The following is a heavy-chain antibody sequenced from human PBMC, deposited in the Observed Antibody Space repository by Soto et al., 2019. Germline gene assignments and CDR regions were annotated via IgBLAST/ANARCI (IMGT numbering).Heavy chain of an antibody. V-gene: IGHV3-74*01. CDR3: ARGIVGAGTAKDY. J-gene: IGHJ4*02. Sequence: EVQLVESGGGVVQPGGSLRLSCAASGFTFSGSWMHWVRQAPGKGLVWVSRINGDGSGTSYADFVKGRFTISRDDAKNTLFLQMNGLRAEDTAVYYCARGIVGAGTAKDYWGQGTLVTVSS. CDR2: INGDGSGT. D-gene: IGHD3-10*01. CDR1: GFTFSGSW.